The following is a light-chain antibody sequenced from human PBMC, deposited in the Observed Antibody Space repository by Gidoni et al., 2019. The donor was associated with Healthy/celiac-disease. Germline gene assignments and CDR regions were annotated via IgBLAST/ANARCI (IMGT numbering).Light chain of an antibody. CDR1: QSVSSSY. Sequence: EIVLTQSPGTLSLSPGERATLSCRASQSVSSSYLAWYQQKPGQAPRLRIYGASSRATGIPDRFSGSESGTDFTLTISRLEPEDFAVYYCQQYGSSPPIVTFGPGTKVDIK. V-gene: IGKV3-20*01. CDR2: GAS. CDR3: QQYGSSPPIVT. J-gene: IGKJ3*01.